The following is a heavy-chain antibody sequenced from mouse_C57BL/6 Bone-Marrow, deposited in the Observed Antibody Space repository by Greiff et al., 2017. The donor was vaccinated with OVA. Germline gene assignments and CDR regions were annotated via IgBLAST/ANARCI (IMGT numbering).Heavy chain of an antibody. CDR1: GYTFTSYW. V-gene: IGHV1-69*01. D-gene: IGHD2-4*01. CDR3: ARGHYDRFDY. J-gene: IGHJ2*01. Sequence: QVHVKQPGAELVMPGASVKLSCKASGYTFTSYWMHWVKQRPGQGLEWIGEIDPSDSYTNYNQKFKGKSTLTVDKSSSTAYMQLSSLTSEDSAVYYCARGHYDRFDYWGQGTTLTVSS. CDR2: IDPSDSYT.